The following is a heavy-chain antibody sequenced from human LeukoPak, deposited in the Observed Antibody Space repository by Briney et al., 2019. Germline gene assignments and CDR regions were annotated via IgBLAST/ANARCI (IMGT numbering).Heavy chain of an antibody. CDR1: GFTFSSYG. J-gene: IGHJ6*02. V-gene: IGHV3-30*18. Sequence: PGGSLRPSCAASGFTFSSYGMHWVRQAPGKGLEWVAVISYDGSNKYYADSVKGRFTISRDNSKNTLYLQMNSLRAEDTAVYYCAKDHHDYNYYYYGMDVWGQGTTVTVSS. D-gene: IGHD4/OR15-4a*01. CDR2: ISYDGSNK. CDR3: AKDHHDYNYYYYGMDV.